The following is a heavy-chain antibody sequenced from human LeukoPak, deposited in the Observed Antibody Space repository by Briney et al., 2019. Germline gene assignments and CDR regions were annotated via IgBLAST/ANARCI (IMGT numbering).Heavy chain of an antibody. CDR2: VIPILGIA. Sequence: SVKVSCKASGGTFSSYAISWVRQAPGQGLEWMGRVIPILGIANYAQKFQGRVTITADKSTSTAYMELSSLRSEDTAVYYCARERYYGSGSYRGDFDYWGQGTLVTVSS. J-gene: IGHJ4*02. V-gene: IGHV1-69*04. CDR1: GGTFSSYA. D-gene: IGHD3-10*01. CDR3: ARERYYGSGSYRGDFDY.